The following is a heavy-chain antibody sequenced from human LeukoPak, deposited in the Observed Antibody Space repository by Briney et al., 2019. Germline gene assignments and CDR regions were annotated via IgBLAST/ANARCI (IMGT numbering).Heavy chain of an antibody. D-gene: IGHD2-2*01. J-gene: IGHJ5*02. CDR2: VHHSGAT. V-gene: IGHV4-38-2*02. CDR1: GYSISRGYH. CDR3: ARDRRPHCSSTSCYQPPYNWFDP. Sequence: PSETLSLTCSVSGYSISRGYHWAWVRQPPGKGLEWIGSVHHSGATYYNPSLNSRLTISVDTSKNQFSLKLSSVTAADTAVYYCARDRRPHCSSTSCYQPPYNWFDPWGQGTLVTVSS.